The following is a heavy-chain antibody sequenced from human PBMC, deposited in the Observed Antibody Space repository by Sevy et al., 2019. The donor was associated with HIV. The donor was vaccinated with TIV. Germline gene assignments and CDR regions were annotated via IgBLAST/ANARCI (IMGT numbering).Heavy chain of an antibody. D-gene: IGHD4-17*01. CDR2: ITSDGNYM. J-gene: IGHJ6*02. CDR3: ARDQFTVTTSYGMDV. V-gene: IGHV3-21*01. CDR1: GFSFRSYT. Sequence: GGSLRLSCAASGFSFRSYTMNWVRQAPGKGLERVSSITSDGNYMYYADSVKGRFALSRDNAKKSLYLLLDSLRAEDTAVYYCARDQFTVTTSYGMDVWGQGTTVTVSS.